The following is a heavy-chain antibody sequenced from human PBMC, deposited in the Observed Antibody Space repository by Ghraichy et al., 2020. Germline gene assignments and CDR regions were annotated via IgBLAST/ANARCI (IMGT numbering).Heavy chain of an antibody. CDR1: GGSFSGYY. D-gene: IGHD2-15*01. J-gene: IGHJ4*02. Sequence: SETLSLTCAVYGGSFSGYYWSWIRQPPGKGLEWIGEINHSGSTNYNPSLKSRVTISVDTSKNQFSLKLSSVTAADTAVYYCAGGSPPRGGGVVAASTASPDYWGQGTLVTVSS. V-gene: IGHV4-34*01. CDR3: AGGSPPRGGGVVAASTASPDY. CDR2: INHSGST.